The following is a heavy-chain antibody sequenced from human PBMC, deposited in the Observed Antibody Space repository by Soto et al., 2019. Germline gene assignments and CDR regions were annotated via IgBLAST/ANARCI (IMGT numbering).Heavy chain of an antibody. CDR2: IKSDGSST. CDR1: GFSFSSYW. V-gene: IGHV3-74*01. D-gene: IGHD3-10*01. J-gene: IGHJ3*02. Sequence: EVQLVESGGGLVQPGGSLRLSCAASGFSFSSYWMHWVRQAPGKGLVWVSRIKSDGSSTSYADSVKGRFTISRDNAKNTLYLQTNSLRGEDTAVYYCARAGARGLGSYYVDDAFDIWGQGTMVTVSS. CDR3: ARAGARGLGSYYVDDAFDI.